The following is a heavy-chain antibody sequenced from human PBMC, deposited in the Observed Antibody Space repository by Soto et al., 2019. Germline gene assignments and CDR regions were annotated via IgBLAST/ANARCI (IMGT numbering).Heavy chain of an antibody. Sequence: PRLSCAASGFTFSSYAMTWVRQAPGKGLEWVSAISGSGGSTYYADSVKGRFTISRDNSKNTLYLQMNSLRAEDTAVYYCARRRDRHLGWFDPWGQGTLVTVSS. CDR1: GFTFSSYA. J-gene: IGHJ5*02. V-gene: IGHV3-23*01. CDR2: ISGSGGST. CDR3: ARRRDRHLGWFDP.